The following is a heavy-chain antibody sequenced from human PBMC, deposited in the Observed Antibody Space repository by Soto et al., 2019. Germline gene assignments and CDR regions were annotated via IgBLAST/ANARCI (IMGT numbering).Heavy chain of an antibody. J-gene: IGHJ6*02. Sequence: QVQLVESGGGVVQPGRSLRLSCAASGFTFSSYGMHWVRQAPGKGLEWVAVIWYDGSNKYYADSVKGRFTISRDNSKNTLYLQMNSLRAEDTAVYYCARGVVVKHYGMDVWGQGTTVTVSS. CDR2: IWYDGSNK. D-gene: IGHD3-22*01. V-gene: IGHV3-33*01. CDR1: GFTFSSYG. CDR3: ARGVVVKHYGMDV.